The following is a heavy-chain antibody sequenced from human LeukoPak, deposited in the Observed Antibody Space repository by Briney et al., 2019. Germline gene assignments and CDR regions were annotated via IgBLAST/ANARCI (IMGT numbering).Heavy chain of an antibody. CDR3: ARVRGRYYDYVWGSYRGYYFDY. J-gene: IGHJ4*02. CDR1: GGSIISYY. Sequence: SETLSLTCTVSGGSIISYYWSWIRQPPGKGLEWIGYIYYSGSTNYNPSLKSRVTISVDTSKNQFSLKLSSVTAADTAVYYCARVRGRYYDYVWGSYRGYYFDYWGQGTLVTVSS. V-gene: IGHV4-59*01. CDR2: IYYSGST. D-gene: IGHD3-16*02.